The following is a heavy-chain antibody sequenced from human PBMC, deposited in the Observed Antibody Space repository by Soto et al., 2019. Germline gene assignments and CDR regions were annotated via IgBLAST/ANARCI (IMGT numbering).Heavy chain of an antibody. Sequence: GGSLRLSCAASGFTFSSYAMSWVRQAPEKRLEWVSGISGSGGSTYYAESVKGRFTISRDNSKNTLDLQMNSLRAEDTAVYYCAKGGGVPAYHYYYMDVWGKGTTVTVSS. V-gene: IGHV3-23*01. CDR1: GFTFSSYA. J-gene: IGHJ6*03. CDR3: AKGGGVPAYHYYYMDV. D-gene: IGHD3-16*01. CDR2: ISGSGGST.